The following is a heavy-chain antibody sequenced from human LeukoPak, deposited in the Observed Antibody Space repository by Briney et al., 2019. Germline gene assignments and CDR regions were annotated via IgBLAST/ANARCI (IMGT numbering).Heavy chain of an antibody. Sequence: ASVKVSCKASGYTFTSYAMHWVRQAPGQRLEWMGWINAGNGNTKYSQKFQGRVTITRDTSASTAYMELSSLRSEDTAVYYCARVPDDYGDSPSSWGQRTLVTVSS. J-gene: IGHJ5*02. CDR3: ARVPDDYGDSPSS. CDR2: INAGNGNT. D-gene: IGHD4-17*01. V-gene: IGHV1-3*01. CDR1: GYTFTSYA.